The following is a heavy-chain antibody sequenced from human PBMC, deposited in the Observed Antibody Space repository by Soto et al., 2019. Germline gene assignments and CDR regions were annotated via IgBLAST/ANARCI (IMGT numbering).Heavy chain of an antibody. CDR2: LTASGLNT. CDR3: AKGLGNAKEV. J-gene: IGHJ6*02. Sequence: EVQLLESGGGLVQPGGSLRLSCAASGFTFSSYAMNWVRQAPGKGLEWVSGLTASGLNTYYTDSVKGRFTISRDNSRNTVYLQMSGLRVEDTAVFHCAKGLGNAKEVWGQGTTVTVSS. D-gene: IGHD2-8*01. CDR1: GFTFSSYA. V-gene: IGHV3-23*01.